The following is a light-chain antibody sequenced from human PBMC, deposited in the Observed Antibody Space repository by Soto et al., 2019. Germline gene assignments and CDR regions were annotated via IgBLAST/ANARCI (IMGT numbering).Light chain of an antibody. J-gene: IGKJ1*01. CDR3: QQYNSYSWT. V-gene: IGKV1-5*01. CDR2: DAS. CDR1: QSISSW. Sequence: DIQMTQSPSTLSASVGDRVTITCRASQSISSWLAWYQQKPGKAPKLLIYDASRLESGVPSRFSGSGSGTVFTLTISSLQPDDFATYYCQQYNSYSWTFGQGTKV.